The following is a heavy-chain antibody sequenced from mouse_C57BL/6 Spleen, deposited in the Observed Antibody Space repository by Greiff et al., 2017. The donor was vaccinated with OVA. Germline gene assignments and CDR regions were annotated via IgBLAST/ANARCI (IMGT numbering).Heavy chain of an antibody. V-gene: IGHV10-3*01. CDR2: IRSKSSNYAT. CDR1: GFTFNTYA. Sequence: DVHLVESGGGLVQPKGSLKLSCAASGFTFNTYAMHWVRQAPGKGLEWVARIRSKSSNYATYYADSVKDRFTISRDDSQSMLYLQMNNLKTEDTAMYYCVREGDYDEDYYFDYWGQGTTLTVST. CDR3: VREGDYDEDYYFDY. D-gene: IGHD2-4*01. J-gene: IGHJ2*01.